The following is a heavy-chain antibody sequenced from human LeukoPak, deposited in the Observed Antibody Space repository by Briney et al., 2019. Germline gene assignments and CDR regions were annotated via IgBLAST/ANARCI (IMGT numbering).Heavy chain of an antibody. CDR1: LFTFSDYW. D-gene: IGHD6-19*01. Sequence: GGSLRLSCTASLFTFSDYWMNWVRQAPGKGLEWVANIKQDGSVEKYVDSVKGRFTISRDNAKNSLYLQMNSLRAEDTAIYYCAGGTGWLTPDWGQGTLVTASS. J-gene: IGHJ4*02. V-gene: IGHV3-7*01. CDR3: AGGTGWLTPD. CDR2: IKQDGSVE.